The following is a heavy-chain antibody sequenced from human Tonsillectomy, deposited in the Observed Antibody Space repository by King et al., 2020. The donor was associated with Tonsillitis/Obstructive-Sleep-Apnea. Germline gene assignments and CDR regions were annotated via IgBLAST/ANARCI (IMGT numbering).Heavy chain of an antibody. D-gene: IGHD4-11*01. V-gene: IGHV2-5*02. CDR3: AHTMTTITDFDY. CDR2: IYWDDDK. CDR1: GFSLSTAGVG. Sequence: TLQESGPTLVKPTQTLTLTCTFSGFSLSTAGVGVGWIRHPPGEALEWLALIYWDDDKRYSPSLKSRLTITKDTSKNQVVLTMINMDPVDTATYYCAHTMTTITDFDYWGQGTLVTVSS. J-gene: IGHJ4*02.